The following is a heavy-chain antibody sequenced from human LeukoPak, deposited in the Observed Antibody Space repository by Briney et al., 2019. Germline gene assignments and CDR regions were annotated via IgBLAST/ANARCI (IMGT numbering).Heavy chain of an antibody. CDR2: IYYSGST. CDR1: GGSISTYY. V-gene: IGHV4-59*01. D-gene: IGHD3-10*01. Sequence: SETLSLTCTVSGGSISTYYWSWIRQPPGKGLGWIGYIYYSGSTDYNPSLKSRVTISVDTSKNQFSLKLSSVTAADTAVYYCATSYYYASGSLWNGMDVWGKGTTVIVSS. J-gene: IGHJ6*04. CDR3: ATSYYYASGSLWNGMDV.